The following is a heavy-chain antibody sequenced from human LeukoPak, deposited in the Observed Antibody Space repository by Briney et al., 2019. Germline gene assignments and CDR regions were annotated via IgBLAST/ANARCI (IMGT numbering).Heavy chain of an antibody. CDR1: GGSISSYY. Sequence: PSETLSLTCTVSGGSISSYYWSWIRQPPGKGLEWIVYIYYSGSTNYNPSLKSRVTISVDTSKNQFSLKLSSVTAADTAVYYCAGVNSSSNYYYYMDVWGKGTTVTVSS. V-gene: IGHV4-59*08. CDR2: IYYSGST. J-gene: IGHJ6*03. CDR3: AGVNSSSNYYYYMDV. D-gene: IGHD6-6*01.